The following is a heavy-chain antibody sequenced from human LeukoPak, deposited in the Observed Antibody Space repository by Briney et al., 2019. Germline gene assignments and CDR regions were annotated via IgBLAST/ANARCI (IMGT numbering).Heavy chain of an antibody. CDR1: GGSFSGCY. D-gene: IGHD5-18*01. V-gene: IGHV4-34*01. Sequence: MSSETLSLTCAVYGGSFSGCYWSWIRQPPGKGLEWIGEINHSGSTNYNPSLKSRVTISVDTSKNQFSLKLSSVTAADTAVYYCARVAQLWLLDYYYGMDVWGQGTTVTVSS. J-gene: IGHJ6*02. CDR3: ARVAQLWLLDYYYGMDV. CDR2: INHSGST.